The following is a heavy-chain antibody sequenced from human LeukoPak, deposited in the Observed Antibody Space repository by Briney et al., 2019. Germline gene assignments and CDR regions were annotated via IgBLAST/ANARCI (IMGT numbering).Heavy chain of an antibody. V-gene: IGHV1-69*04. Sequence: ASVKVSCKASGYTFTGYYMHWVRQAPGQGLEWMGRIIPILGIANYAQKFQGRVTITADKSTSTAYMELSSLRSEDTAVYYCARERCGGDCYSAYYFDYWGQGTLVTVSS. CDR3: ARERCGGDCYSAYYFDY. J-gene: IGHJ4*02. D-gene: IGHD2-21*02. CDR2: IIPILGIA. CDR1: GYTFTGYY.